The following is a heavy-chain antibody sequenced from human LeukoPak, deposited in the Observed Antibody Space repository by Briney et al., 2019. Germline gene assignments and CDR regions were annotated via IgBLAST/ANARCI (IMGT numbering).Heavy chain of an antibody. V-gene: IGHV4-39*07. Sequence: SQTLSLTCTVSGGSISSGSYYWSWIRQPAGKGLEWIGSIYYSGSTYYNPSLKSRVTISVDTSKNQFSLKLSSVTAADTAVYYCATRYCSSTSCYAAFDYWGQGTLVTVSS. D-gene: IGHD2-2*01. CDR2: IYYSGST. CDR3: ATRYCSSTSCYAAFDY. CDR1: GGSISSGSYY. J-gene: IGHJ4*02.